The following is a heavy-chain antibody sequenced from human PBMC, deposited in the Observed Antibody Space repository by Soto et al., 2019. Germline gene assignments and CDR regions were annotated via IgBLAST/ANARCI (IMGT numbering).Heavy chain of an antibody. D-gene: IGHD1-1*01. CDR3: ARVQSTGTVS. CDR1: GFTFSSYE. Sequence: GGSLRLSCAASGFTFSSYEMNWVRQAPGQGLEWVSYISDSGGTVYYADSVKGRFTVSRDNAQNTLYLQMNSLRAEDTAVYYCARVQSTGTVSWGQGNMVTVSS. J-gene: IGHJ5*02. V-gene: IGHV3-48*03. CDR2: ISDSGGTV.